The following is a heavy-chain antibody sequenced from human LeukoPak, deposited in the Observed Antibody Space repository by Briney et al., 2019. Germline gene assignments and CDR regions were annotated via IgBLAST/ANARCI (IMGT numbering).Heavy chain of an antibody. V-gene: IGHV4-59*01. D-gene: IGHD3/OR15-3a*01. CDR1: GGSISSYY. Sequence: PSESLSLTCTVSGGSISSYYWSWIRQPPGKGLEWIGYIYYSGSTNYNPSLKSRVTISVDTSKNQFSLKLSSVTAADTAVYYFASLDWPTSSSGRGGWGQGTLLTVFS. J-gene: IGHJ4*02. CDR3: ASLDWPTSSSGRGG. CDR2: IYYSGST.